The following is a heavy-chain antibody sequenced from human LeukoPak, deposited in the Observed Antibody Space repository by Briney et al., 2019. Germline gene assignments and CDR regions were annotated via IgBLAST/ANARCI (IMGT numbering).Heavy chain of an antibody. CDR3: ARRAGAYSHPYDY. CDR2: ISYDGSNK. Sequence: GGSLRLSCAASGFTFSSYAMHWVRQAPGRGLEWVAVISYDGSNKYYADSVKGRFTISRDNSKNTLYLQMNSLRAEDTAVYYCARRAGAYSHPYDYWGQGTLVTVSS. CDR1: GFTFSSYA. J-gene: IGHJ4*02. V-gene: IGHV3-30*14. D-gene: IGHD4/OR15-4a*01.